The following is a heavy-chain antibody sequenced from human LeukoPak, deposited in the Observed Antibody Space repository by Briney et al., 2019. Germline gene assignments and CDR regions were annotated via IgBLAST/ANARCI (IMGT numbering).Heavy chain of an antibody. CDR2: ISSSGSTI. V-gene: IGHV3-11*04. Sequence: PRGSLRLSCATSGFTFSDYYISWIRQAPGKGVEWVSYISSSGSTIYYADSVKGRFHISRDNAKNSLYLQLNSRRAEDTAVYYCESQGTPDAFDIWGQGTMVTVSS. CDR3: ESQGTPDAFDI. J-gene: IGHJ3*02. CDR1: GFTFSDYY.